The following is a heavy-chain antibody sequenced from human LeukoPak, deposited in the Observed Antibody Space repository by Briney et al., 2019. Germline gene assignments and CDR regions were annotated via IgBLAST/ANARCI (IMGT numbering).Heavy chain of an antibody. CDR3: ARDPYSGSYGDYYYYYMDV. CDR2: ISTSGSTI. V-gene: IGHV3-48*03. CDR1: GFTFSSYE. Sequence: GGSLRLSCAASGFTFSSYEMNWVRQAPGKGLEWVSYISTSGSTIYYADSVKGRFTISRDNAKNSLYLQMNSLRPEDTAVYYCARDPYSGSYGDYYYYYMDVWGKGTTVTISS. D-gene: IGHD1-26*01. J-gene: IGHJ6*03.